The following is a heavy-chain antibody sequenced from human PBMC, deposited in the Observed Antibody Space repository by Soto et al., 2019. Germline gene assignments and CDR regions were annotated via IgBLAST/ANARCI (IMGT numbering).Heavy chain of an antibody. V-gene: IGHV1-18*01. CDR2: ISAYNGNT. CDR3: ARVGYSSSRYGSWCDP. D-gene: IGHD6-13*01. CDR1: GYTFTSYG. Sequence: VASVKVSCKASGYTFTSYGISWVRQAPGQGLEWMGWISAYNGNTNYAQKLQGRVNMTTDTSTSTAYMELRSLRCDDTAVYYCARVGYSSSRYGSWCDPSGQQTLVIGSS. J-gene: IGHJ5*02.